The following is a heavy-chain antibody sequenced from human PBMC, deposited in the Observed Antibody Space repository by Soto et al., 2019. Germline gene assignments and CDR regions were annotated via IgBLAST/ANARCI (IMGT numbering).Heavy chain of an antibody. J-gene: IGHJ4*02. V-gene: IGHV1-69*18. Sequence: QVHLVQSGAEVRQPGSLVRVSCKASGGTFSGAGVSWVRQAPGQGLEWMGNHIPMFGSTNYAEKFQGRLTISADAPATTAYMDLSSLRSDDTAVYYCARGDGFNYYFDYWGQGALVTVSS. D-gene: IGHD1-1*01. CDR3: ARGDGFNYYFDY. CDR2: HIPMFGST. CDR1: GGTFSGAG.